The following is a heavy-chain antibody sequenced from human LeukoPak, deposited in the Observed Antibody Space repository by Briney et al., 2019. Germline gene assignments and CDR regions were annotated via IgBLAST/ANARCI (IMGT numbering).Heavy chain of an antibody. CDR1: GYTFTSYG. D-gene: IGHD3-3*01. CDR2: ISAYNGNT. CDR3: AGVGRFLEWLLWDY. V-gene: IGHV1-18*01. Sequence: GASVKVSCKASGYTFTSYGISWVRQAPGQGVEWMGWISAYNGNTNYAQKLQGRVTMTTDTSTSTAYMELRSLRSDDTAVYYCAGVGRFLEWLLWDYWGQGTLVTVSS. J-gene: IGHJ4*02.